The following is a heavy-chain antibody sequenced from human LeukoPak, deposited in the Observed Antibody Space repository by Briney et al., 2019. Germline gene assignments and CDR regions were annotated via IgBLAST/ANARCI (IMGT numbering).Heavy chain of an antibody. D-gene: IGHD6-13*01. CDR2: ISSSSSYI. Sequence: GGSLRLSCAASGFTFSSYSMNWVRQAPGRGLEWVSSISSSSSYIYYADSVKGRFTISRDNAKNSLYLQMNSLRAEDTAVYYCARDSIAAAGGDAFDIWGQGTMVTVSS. CDR1: GFTFSSYS. V-gene: IGHV3-21*01. J-gene: IGHJ3*02. CDR3: ARDSIAAAGGDAFDI.